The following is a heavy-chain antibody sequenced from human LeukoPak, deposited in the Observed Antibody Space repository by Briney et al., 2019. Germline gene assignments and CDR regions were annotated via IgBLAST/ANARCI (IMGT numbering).Heavy chain of an antibody. Sequence: GGSLRLSCAASGFSLSSHRMTWVRQVPGRGPEWVANVNRDGSETYYLDSVKGRFTISKDNAKNSLYLQMNSLRAEDTALYHCARNNGMDVWGQGTTVTVSS. CDR1: GFSLSSHR. V-gene: IGHV3-7*03. CDR3: ARNNGMDV. J-gene: IGHJ6*02. CDR2: VNRDGSET.